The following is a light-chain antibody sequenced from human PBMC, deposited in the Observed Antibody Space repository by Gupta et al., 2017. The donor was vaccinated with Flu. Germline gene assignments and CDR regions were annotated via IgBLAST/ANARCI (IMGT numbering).Light chain of an antibody. Sequence: SSDVGGYNFVSGYQQHPGKAPKLMIYEVTKRPSGVSNRFSGSKSGNTASLTISGLQAEDEADYYCCSYAGGMTSVFGTGTKVTVL. J-gene: IGLJ1*01. CDR2: EVT. CDR1: SSDVGGYNF. CDR3: CSYAGGMTSV. V-gene: IGLV2-23*02.